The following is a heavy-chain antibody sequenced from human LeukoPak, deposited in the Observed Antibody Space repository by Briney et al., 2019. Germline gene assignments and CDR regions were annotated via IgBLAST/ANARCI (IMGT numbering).Heavy chain of an antibody. CDR1: GYTFTSYG. CDR2: ISAYNGNT. D-gene: IGHD6-6*01. Sequence: ASVKVSCKASGYTFTSYGISWVRQAPGQGLEWMGWISAYNGNTNYAQKFQGRVTMTRDTSTSTVYMELSSLRSEDTAVYYCARGRSSSGRSGYYGMDVWGQGTTVTVSS. V-gene: IGHV1-18*01. CDR3: ARGRSSSGRSGYYGMDV. J-gene: IGHJ6*02.